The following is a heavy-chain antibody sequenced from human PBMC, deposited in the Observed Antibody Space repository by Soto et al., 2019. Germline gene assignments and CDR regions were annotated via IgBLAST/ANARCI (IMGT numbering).Heavy chain of an antibody. Sequence: ASVKVSCKASGFTFTSSAMQWVRQARGQRLEWIGWIVVGSGNTNYAQKFQERVTITRDMSTSTAYMELSSLRSEDTAVYYCAAGTETYYDILTGYLNTPPGDYWGQGTLVTVSS. V-gene: IGHV1-58*02. J-gene: IGHJ4*02. CDR2: IVVGSGNT. D-gene: IGHD3-9*01. CDR3: AAGTETYYDILTGYLNTPPGDY. CDR1: GFTFTSSA.